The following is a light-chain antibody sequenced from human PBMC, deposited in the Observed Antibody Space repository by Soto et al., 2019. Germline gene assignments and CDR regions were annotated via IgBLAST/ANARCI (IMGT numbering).Light chain of an antibody. Sequence: EIVLTQSPGTLSLSPGERATLSCRASQSVSNYLAWYQRKPGQAPRLLIYGASSRATGIPDRFSGSGSGTDFTLTISGLEPDDFAVYYCHQYGGSPQRFGQGTKVDI. V-gene: IGKV3-20*01. CDR2: GAS. CDR1: QSVSNY. CDR3: HQYGGSPQR. J-gene: IGKJ1*01.